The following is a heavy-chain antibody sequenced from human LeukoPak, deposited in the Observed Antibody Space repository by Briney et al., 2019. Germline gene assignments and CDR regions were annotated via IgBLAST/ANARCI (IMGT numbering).Heavy chain of an antibody. CDR3: ARVFFLTITTPDY. V-gene: IGHV3-64*04. CDR1: GFTFSSYA. CDR2: ISSNGGST. D-gene: IGHD1/OR15-1a*01. Sequence: PGGSLRLSCSASGFTFSSYAMHWVRQAPGKGLEYVSAISSNGGSTYYADSVKGRFTISRDNAKNSLYLQMDSLRAEDTAVYFCARVFFLTITTPDYWGQGTLVTVSS. J-gene: IGHJ4*02.